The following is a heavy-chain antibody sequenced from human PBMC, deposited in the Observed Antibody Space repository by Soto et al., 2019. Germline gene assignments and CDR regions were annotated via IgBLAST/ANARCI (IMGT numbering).Heavy chain of an antibody. J-gene: IGHJ6*02. CDR2: ISYDGSNK. CDR3: ARDPRYSSSWYRDYYYYGMDV. CDR1: GFTFSSYA. V-gene: IGHV3-30-3*01. Sequence: QVQLVGSGGGVVQPGRSLRLSCAASGFTFSSYAMHWVRQAPGKGLEWVAVISYDGSNKYYADSVKGRFTISRDNSKNTLYLQMNSLRAEDTAVYYCARDPRYSSSWYRDYYYYGMDVWGQGTTVTVSS. D-gene: IGHD6-13*01.